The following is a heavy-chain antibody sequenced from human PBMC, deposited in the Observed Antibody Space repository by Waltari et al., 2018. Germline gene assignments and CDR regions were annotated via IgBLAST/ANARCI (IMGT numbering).Heavy chain of an antibody. CDR2: MYYSGII. V-gene: IGHV4-39*01. CDR1: GGSISSSRYY. J-gene: IGHJ5*02. CDR3: ARHWKKSGYRFDP. D-gene: IGHD5-12*01. Sequence: QLQLQESGPGLVKPSETLSLTCTVSGGSISSSRYYWGWIRHSPGKGLAWIGRMYYSGIIAYNPTLQSRVTISGDTSKKQFSLRLSSVTAADTAVYYCARHWKKSGYRFDPWGQGTLVTVSS.